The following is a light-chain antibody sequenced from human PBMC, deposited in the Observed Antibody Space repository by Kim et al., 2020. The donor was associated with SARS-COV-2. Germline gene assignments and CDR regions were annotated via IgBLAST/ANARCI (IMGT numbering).Light chain of an antibody. CDR1: LAISNS. CDR2: ATS. J-gene: IGKJ4*01. V-gene: IGKV1-NL1*01. Sequence: DIQMTQSPSSLSASVGDRVTITCRASLAISNSLAWYHQRPGEAPKVLLYATSRLESGVPSRFSGSGSGTDYNFTISSLQPEDFGTYYCQQYWDSLLTFGGGTIVEIK. CDR3: QQYWDSLLT.